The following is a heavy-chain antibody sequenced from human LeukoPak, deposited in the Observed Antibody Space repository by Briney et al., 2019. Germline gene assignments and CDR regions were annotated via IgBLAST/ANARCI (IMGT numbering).Heavy chain of an antibody. D-gene: IGHD6-19*01. Sequence: ASVKVSCKASGYTFTGYYMHWVRQAPGQGLEWMGWINPNSGGTNYAQKFQGRVTMTRDTSISTAYMELSRLRSDDTAVYYCARLPQYYYYYYGMDVWGQGTTVTVSS. CDR3: ARLPQYYYYYYGMDV. J-gene: IGHJ6*02. CDR2: INPNSGGT. CDR1: GYTFTGYY. V-gene: IGHV1-2*02.